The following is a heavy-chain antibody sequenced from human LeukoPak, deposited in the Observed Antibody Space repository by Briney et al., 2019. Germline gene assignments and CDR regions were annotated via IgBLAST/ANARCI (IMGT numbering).Heavy chain of an antibody. CDR3: AKGNNSFSYPFDY. CDR2: ISGDGSAT. J-gene: IGHJ4*02. Sequence: GGSLRLSCADSGVSFRDVSMHWGREGPGGGLERVSLISGDGSATHYSDSVKGRFSISRDNNKNSMFLQMSSLRVEDTAFYCWAKGNNSFSYPFDYWGQGAVVTVSS. CDR1: GVSFRDVS. D-gene: IGHD6-6*01. V-gene: IGHV3-43*02.